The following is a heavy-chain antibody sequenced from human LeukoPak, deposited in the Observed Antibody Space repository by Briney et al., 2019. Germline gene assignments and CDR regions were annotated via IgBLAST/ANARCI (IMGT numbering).Heavy chain of an antibody. V-gene: IGHV4-59*01. CDR2: IYYSGST. CDR1: GGSISSYY. J-gene: IGHJ5*02. Sequence: SETLSLTCTVSGGSISSYYWSWIRQPPGKGLEWIGYIYYSGSTNYNPSLKSRVTISVDTSKNQFSLKLSSVTAADTAVYYCARSALDGYNSITWFDPWGQGTLVTVSS. D-gene: IGHD5-12*01. CDR3: ARSALDGYNSITWFDP.